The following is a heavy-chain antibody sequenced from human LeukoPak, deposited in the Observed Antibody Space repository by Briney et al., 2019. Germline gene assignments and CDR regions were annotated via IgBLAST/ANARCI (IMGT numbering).Heavy chain of an antibody. CDR3: AKDRLRYDFWSGYPVDY. D-gene: IGHD3-3*01. J-gene: IGHJ4*02. V-gene: IGHV3-30*02. Sequence: GGSLRLSCAASGFTFSSYGMHWVRQAPGKGLEWVAFIRYDGSNKYYADSVKGGFTISRDNSKNTLYLQMNSLRAEDTAVYYCAKDRLRYDFWSGYPVDYWGQGTLVTVSS. CDR2: IRYDGSNK. CDR1: GFTFSSYG.